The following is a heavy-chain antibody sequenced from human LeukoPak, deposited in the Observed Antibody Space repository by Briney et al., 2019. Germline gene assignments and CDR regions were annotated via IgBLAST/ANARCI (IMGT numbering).Heavy chain of an antibody. J-gene: IGHJ4*02. CDR1: GFTFSSYG. D-gene: IGHD3-22*01. CDR2: ISYDGSNK. CDR3: AKESDYYDSSGHFDY. Sequence: PGGSLRLSCAASGFTFSSYGMHWVRQAPGKGLEWVAVISYDGSNKYYADSVRGRFTISRDNSKNTLYLQMNSLRAEDTAVYYCAKESDYYDSSGHFDYWGQGTLVTVSS. V-gene: IGHV3-30*18.